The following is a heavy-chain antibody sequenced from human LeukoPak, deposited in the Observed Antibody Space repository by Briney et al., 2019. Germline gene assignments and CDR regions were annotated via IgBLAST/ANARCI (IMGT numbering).Heavy chain of an antibody. D-gene: IGHD7-27*01. CDR2: IYYGGST. Sequence: SETLSLTCTVSGGSISSYYWSWIRQPPGKGLEWIGYIYYGGSTNYNPSLKSRVTISVDTSKNQFSLKLSSVTAADTAVYYCAKANWGYPGYYYYYMDVWGKGTTVTVSS. CDR3: AKANWGYPGYYYYYMDV. V-gene: IGHV4-59*01. J-gene: IGHJ6*03. CDR1: GGSISSYY.